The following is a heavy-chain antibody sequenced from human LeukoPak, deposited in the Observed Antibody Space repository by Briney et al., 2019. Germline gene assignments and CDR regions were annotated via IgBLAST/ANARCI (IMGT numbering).Heavy chain of an antibody. J-gene: IGHJ3*02. CDR2: IYYSGST. D-gene: IGHD2-2*01. CDR1: GGSISSSSYY. V-gene: IGHV4-39*01. Sequence: PSETLSLTCTVSGGSISSSSYYWGWIRQPPGKGLEWIGSIYYSGSTYYNPSLKSRVTISVDTSKNQFSLKLSSVIAADTAVYYCARHRRIQRTFDIWGQGTIVTVSS. CDR3: ARHRRIQRTFDI.